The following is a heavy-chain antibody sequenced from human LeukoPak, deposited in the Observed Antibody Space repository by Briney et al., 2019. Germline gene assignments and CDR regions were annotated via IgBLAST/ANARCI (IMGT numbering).Heavy chain of an antibody. V-gene: IGHV4-38-2*01. Sequence: PSETLSLTCAVSGYSISSGYYWGWIRQPPGKGLEWIGSIYHSGSTYYNPSLKSRVTISVDTSKNQFSLKLSSVTAADRAVYYCATTVVDYYDSSGYYLDYWGQGTLVTVSS. CDR3: ATTVVDYYDSSGYYLDY. CDR2: IYHSGST. D-gene: IGHD3-22*01. J-gene: IGHJ4*02. CDR1: GYSISSGYY.